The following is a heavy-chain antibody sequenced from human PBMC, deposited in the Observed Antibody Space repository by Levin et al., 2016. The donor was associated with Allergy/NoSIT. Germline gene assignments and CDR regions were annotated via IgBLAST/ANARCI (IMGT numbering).Heavy chain of an antibody. J-gene: IGHJ6*03. D-gene: IGHD6-13*01. CDR3: ARKLAAPYYYYYMDV. V-gene: IGHV1-69*13. CDR1: GGTFSSYA. CDR2: IIPIFGTA. Sequence: SVKVSCKASGGTFSSYAISWVRQAPGQGLEWMGGIIPIFGTANYAQKFQGRVTITADESTSTAYMELSSLRSEDTAVYYCARKLAAPYYYYYMDVWGKGTTVTVSS.